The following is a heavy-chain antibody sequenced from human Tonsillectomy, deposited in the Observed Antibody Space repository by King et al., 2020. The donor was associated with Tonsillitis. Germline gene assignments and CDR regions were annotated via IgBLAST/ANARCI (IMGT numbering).Heavy chain of an antibody. Sequence: VQLVESGGGLVQPGGSLRLSCAASGFTFSNYWMTWVCPAPGRGLEGVANIKEDGSVKFFVDSVKGRFTIARDNAKDSLFLQMNSLRAEDTAVYYCAREEGPTGSSAFDIWGQGTMVTVSS. J-gene: IGHJ3*02. CDR1: GFTFSNYW. V-gene: IGHV3-7*03. D-gene: IGHD1-26*01. CDR2: IKEDGSVK. CDR3: AREEGPTGSSAFDI.